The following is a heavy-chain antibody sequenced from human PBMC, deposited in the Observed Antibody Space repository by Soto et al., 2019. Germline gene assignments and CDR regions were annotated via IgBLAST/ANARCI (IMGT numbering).Heavy chain of an antibody. D-gene: IGHD1-26*01. V-gene: IGHV4-30-2*01. CDR1: GGSMSSSTYS. Sequence: SETLSLTSAVSGGSMSSSTYSWNCIRQPPGKGLEWIGYIYHSGSTSYNPSLNSRVTISVDRSKNQFSLRLNSVTAADTAVYYCARDRLGSGSYDYWGQGTLVTVSS. CDR3: ARDRLGSGSYDY. J-gene: IGHJ4*02. CDR2: IYHSGST.